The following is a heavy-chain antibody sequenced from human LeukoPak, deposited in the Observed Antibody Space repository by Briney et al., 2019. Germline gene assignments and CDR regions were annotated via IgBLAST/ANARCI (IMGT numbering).Heavy chain of an antibody. CDR1: GFMFNGYS. CDR2: IYSGGST. D-gene: IGHD6-19*01. J-gene: IGHJ4*02. Sequence: GGSLRLSCAASGFMFNGYSMTWVRQAPGKGLEWVSVIYSGGSTYYADSVKGRFTISRDNSKNTLYLQMNSLRAEDTAVYYCARDRRSIAVAGYYFDYWGQGTLVTVSS. V-gene: IGHV3-53*01. CDR3: ARDRRSIAVAGYYFDY.